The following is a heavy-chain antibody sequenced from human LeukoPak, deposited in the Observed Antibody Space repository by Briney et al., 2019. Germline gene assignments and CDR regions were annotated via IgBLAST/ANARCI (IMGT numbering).Heavy chain of an antibody. D-gene: IGHD2-2*03. J-gene: IGHJ4*02. Sequence: PSETLSLTCTVSGGSISSSSYYWGWIRQPPGKGLEWIGSIYYSGYTYYNPSLKSRVTISVDTSKNQFSLRLSSVTAADTAVYYCARHGYCSSTGCYPDYWGQGTLVTVSS. CDR1: GGSISSSSYY. V-gene: IGHV4-39*01. CDR3: ARHGYCSSTGCYPDY. CDR2: IYYSGYT.